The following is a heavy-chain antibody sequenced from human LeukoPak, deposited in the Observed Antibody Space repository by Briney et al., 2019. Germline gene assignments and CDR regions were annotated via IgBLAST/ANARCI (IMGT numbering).Heavy chain of an antibody. J-gene: IGHJ4*02. CDR2: ISWNSGSI. Sequence: PGRSLRLSCAASGFTFDDYAMRWVRQAPGKGLEWVSGISWNSGSIGYADSVKGRFTISRDNAKNSLYLQMNSLRAEDTALYYCAKEGPYYDSSGYYLDYWGQGTLVTVSS. D-gene: IGHD3-22*01. CDR1: GFTFDDYA. V-gene: IGHV3-9*01. CDR3: AKEGPYYDSSGYYLDY.